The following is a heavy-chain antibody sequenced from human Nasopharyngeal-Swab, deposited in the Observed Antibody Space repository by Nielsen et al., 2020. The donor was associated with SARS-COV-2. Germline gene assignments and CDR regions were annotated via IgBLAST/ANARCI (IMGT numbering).Heavy chain of an antibody. V-gene: IGHV4-31*03. J-gene: IGHJ3*02. D-gene: IGHD6-19*01. Sequence: SETLSLTCPFSRGPISKGGYYWRWDRQHPGKGLEWIGYIYYSGSTYYNPSLKSRVTISVDTSKNQFSLKLSSVTAADTAVYYCARSLGWRHYAFDIWGQGTMVTVSS. CDR1: RGPISKGGYY. CDR2: IYYSGST. CDR3: ARSLGWRHYAFDI.